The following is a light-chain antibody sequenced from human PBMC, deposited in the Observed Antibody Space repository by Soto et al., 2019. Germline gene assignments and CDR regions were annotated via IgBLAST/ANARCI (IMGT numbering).Light chain of an antibody. CDR2: LGS. V-gene: IGKV2-28*01. Sequence: DIVITQSPLSLPVTPGDPASISCRYSQSLLHSNGYNYLDWYLQKPGQSPQLLIYLGSNRASWVPDRFSGSGSGTDFTLRISRVEADDVGVYYCMQTVQTPITFGQGTRLEIK. CDR3: MQTVQTPIT. CDR1: QSLLHSNGYNY. J-gene: IGKJ5*01.